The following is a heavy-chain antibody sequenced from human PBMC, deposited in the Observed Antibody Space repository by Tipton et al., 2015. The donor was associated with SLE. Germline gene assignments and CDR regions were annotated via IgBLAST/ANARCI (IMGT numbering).Heavy chain of an antibody. V-gene: IGHV4-34*01. CDR3: ARGLELRATPFDY. CDR2: INHSGST. J-gene: IGHJ4*02. CDR1: GGSFSGYY. Sequence: TLSLTCAVYGGSFSGYYWSWIRQPPGKGLEWIGEINHSGSTNYNPSLKSRVTISVDTSKNQFSLKLSSVTAADTAVYYCARGLELRATPFDYWGQGTLVTVSS. D-gene: IGHD1-7*01.